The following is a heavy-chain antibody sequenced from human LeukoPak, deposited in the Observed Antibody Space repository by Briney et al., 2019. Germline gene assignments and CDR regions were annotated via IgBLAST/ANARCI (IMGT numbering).Heavy chain of an antibody. Sequence: GESLKISCEGSGYSFTTYWSGWVRQMPGKGLEWMGIIYPGDSDTRYRPSFQGQVTISADKSISTAYLQWSSLKASDTAMYYCALGMYRSGLRCDYSGDGTLVTVSS. J-gene: IGHJ4*01. CDR3: ALGMYRSGLRCDY. CDR1: GYSFTTYW. D-gene: IGHD6-19*01. V-gene: IGHV5-51*01. CDR2: IYPGDSDT.